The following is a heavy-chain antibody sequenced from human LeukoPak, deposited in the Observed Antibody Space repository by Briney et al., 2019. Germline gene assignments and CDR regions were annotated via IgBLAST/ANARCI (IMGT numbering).Heavy chain of an antibody. J-gene: IGHJ4*02. Sequence: SETLSLTCTVSGGSISSSSYYWGWIRQPPGKGLEWIGSIYYSGSTYYNPSLKSRVTISVDTSKNQFSLKLSSVTAADTAVYYCARLNYYDSSGYTFPDYWSQGTLVTVSS. CDR2: IYYSGST. CDR3: ARLNYYDSSGYTFPDY. CDR1: GGSISSSSYY. V-gene: IGHV4-39*01. D-gene: IGHD3-22*01.